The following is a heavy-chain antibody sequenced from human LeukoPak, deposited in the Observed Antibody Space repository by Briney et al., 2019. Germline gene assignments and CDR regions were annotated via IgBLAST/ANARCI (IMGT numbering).Heavy chain of an antibody. D-gene: IGHD3-9*01. CDR3: ARGDSSDSFYDILTGYYTPHFDY. Sequence: KSSETLSLTCAVYGGSFSGYYWSWIRQPPGKGLEWIGEINHSGSTNYNPSLKSRVTISVDTSKNQFSLKLSSVTAADTAVYYCARGDSSDSFYDILTGYYTPHFDYWGQGTLVTVSS. CDR2: INHSGST. J-gene: IGHJ4*02. CDR1: GGSFSGYY. V-gene: IGHV4-34*01.